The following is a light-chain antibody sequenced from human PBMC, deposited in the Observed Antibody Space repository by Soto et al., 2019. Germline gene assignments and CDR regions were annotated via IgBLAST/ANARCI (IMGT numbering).Light chain of an antibody. Sequence: DIQMTQSPSTLSGSVGDRVTITCRASQTISSWLAWYQQKPGKAPRLLIYAATTLQSGVPSRFSGSGSGTDFTLTISSLPPEDFATYYCQQANSFPRTFGQGTKVEIK. CDR3: QQANSFPRT. CDR1: QTISSW. CDR2: AAT. V-gene: IGKV1-12*01. J-gene: IGKJ1*01.